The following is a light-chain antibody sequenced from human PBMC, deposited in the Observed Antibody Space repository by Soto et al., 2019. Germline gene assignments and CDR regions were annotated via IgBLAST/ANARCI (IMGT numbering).Light chain of an antibody. J-gene: IGKJ1*01. Sequence: DIQLTQSPASLSASPGDSVTITCRASQSISSYLTWYQQKPGQAPKLLIYGASSWATGVPARFSGSASGTEFTLTISSLQPEDFATCYCQQCYSTPQTFGQGTKVDIK. V-gene: IGKV1-39*01. CDR3: QQCYSTPQT. CDR2: GAS. CDR1: QSISSY.